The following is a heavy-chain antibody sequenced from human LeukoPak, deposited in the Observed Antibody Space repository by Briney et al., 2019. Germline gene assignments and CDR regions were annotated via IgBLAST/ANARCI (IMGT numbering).Heavy chain of an antibody. CDR3: ARDRAVAGREYYFDY. CDR2: IYSGGST. CDR1: GFTASSNY. Sequence: GGSLRLSCAASGFTASSNYMSWVRQAPGKGLEWVSVIYSGGSTYYADSVKGRFTISRDNSKNTLYLQMNSLRAEDTAVYYCARDRAVAGREYYFDYWGQGTLVTVSS. J-gene: IGHJ4*02. V-gene: IGHV3-66*01. D-gene: IGHD6-19*01.